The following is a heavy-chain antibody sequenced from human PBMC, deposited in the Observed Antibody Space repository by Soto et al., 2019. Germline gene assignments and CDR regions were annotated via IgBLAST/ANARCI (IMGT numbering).Heavy chain of an antibody. CDR1: GYTFTSYY. V-gene: IGHV1-46*01. CDR2: INPSGGST. D-gene: IGHD6-19*01. Sequence: VASVKVSCKASGYTFTSYYMHWVRQAPGQGLEWMGIINPSGGSTSYAQKFQGRVTMNRDTSTSTVYMELSSLRSEDTAVYYCATAGIAVGDFDYWGQGTLVTVS. J-gene: IGHJ4*02. CDR3: ATAGIAVGDFDY.